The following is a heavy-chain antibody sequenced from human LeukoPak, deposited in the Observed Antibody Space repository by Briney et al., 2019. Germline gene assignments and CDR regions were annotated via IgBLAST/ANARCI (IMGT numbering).Heavy chain of an antibody. CDR3: AKTFHDIVVVPAAIIVGWFDP. CDR2: ISGSGGST. J-gene: IGHJ5*02. D-gene: IGHD2-2*01. CDR1: GFTFSSYA. V-gene: IGHV3-23*01. Sequence: PGGSLRLSCAASGFTFSSYAMSWVRQAPGKGLEWVSAISGSGGSTYYADSVKGRFTISRDNSKNTLYLQMNSLRAEDTAVYYCAKTFHDIVVVPAAIIVGWFDPWGQGTLVTVPS.